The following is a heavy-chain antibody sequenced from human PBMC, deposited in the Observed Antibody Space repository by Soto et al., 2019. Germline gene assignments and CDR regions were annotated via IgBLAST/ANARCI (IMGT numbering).Heavy chain of an antibody. CDR3: AAGTAMVQYAFDI. J-gene: IGHJ3*02. CDR2: IVVGSGNT. V-gene: IGHV1-58*01. Sequence: SVKVSCKASGFTFTSSAVQWVRQARGQRLEWIGWIVVGSGNTNYAQKFQERVTITRDMSTSTAYMELSSLRSEDTAVYYCAAGTAMVQYAFDIWGQGXTVTVSS. CDR1: GFTFTSSA. D-gene: IGHD5-18*01.